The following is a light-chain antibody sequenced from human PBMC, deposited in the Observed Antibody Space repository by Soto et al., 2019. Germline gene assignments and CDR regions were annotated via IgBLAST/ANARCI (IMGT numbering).Light chain of an antibody. CDR3: CSYAGSSTFYV. CDR1: SSDVGNYNL. V-gene: IGLV2-23*02. CDR2: EVS. J-gene: IGLJ1*01. Sequence: QSVLTQPASVSGSPGQSITISCTGTSSDVGNYNLVSWYQQHPDKAPKLMIYEVSKRPPGVSNRFSGSKSGNTASLTISGLQAEDEADYYCCSYAGSSTFYVFGTGTKVTVL.